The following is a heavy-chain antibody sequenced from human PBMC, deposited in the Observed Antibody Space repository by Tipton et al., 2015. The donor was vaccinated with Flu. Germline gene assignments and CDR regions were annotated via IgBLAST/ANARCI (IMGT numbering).Heavy chain of an antibody. CDR2: IYTNANT. CDR1: GGSISRGSYY. D-gene: IGHD3-3*01. V-gene: IGHV4-61*02. Sequence: TLSLTCTVSGGSISRGSYYYNWIRQPAGKGLEWIGRIYTNANTNYKPSLKSRVTISIDRSKNQFSLRLSSVTAADTAMYYCTRNGFYTLDFWGQGTLVTVSS. J-gene: IGHJ4*02. CDR3: TRNGFYTLDF.